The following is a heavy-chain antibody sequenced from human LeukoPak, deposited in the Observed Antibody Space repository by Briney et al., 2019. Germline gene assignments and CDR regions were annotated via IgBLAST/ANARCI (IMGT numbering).Heavy chain of an antibody. Sequence: SETLSLTCTVSDDSLSSSSYYWGWVRQPPGKGLEWIGSIYYSGSTYYNPSLKSRVTISVDTSKNQFSLKLSSVTAADTAVYYCTNGDDYYYYMDVWGKGTTVTVSS. CDR1: DDSLSSSSYY. D-gene: IGHD4-17*01. J-gene: IGHJ6*03. CDR3: TNGDDYYYYMDV. CDR2: IYYSGST. V-gene: IGHV4-39*07.